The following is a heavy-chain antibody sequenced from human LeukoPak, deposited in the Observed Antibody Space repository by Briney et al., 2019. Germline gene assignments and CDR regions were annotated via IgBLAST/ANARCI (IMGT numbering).Heavy chain of an antibody. J-gene: IGHJ5*02. D-gene: IGHD6-13*01. V-gene: IGHV4-38-2*02. CDR3: ARAYHSSWYLNWFDP. CDR2: IYHNGNT. CDR1: GNSVSSDF. Sequence: SETLSLTCSVSGNSVSSDFWSWIRQPPRKGLEWIGTIYHNGNTYYNPSLKSRVTISVDTSKNEFSLKLSSVTAADTAVYYCARAYHSSWYLNWFDPWGQGTLVTVSS.